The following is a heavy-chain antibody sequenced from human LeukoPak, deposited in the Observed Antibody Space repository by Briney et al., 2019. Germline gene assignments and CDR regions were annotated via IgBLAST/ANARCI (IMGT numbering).Heavy chain of an antibody. D-gene: IGHD3-9*01. CDR3: ARDSLNFDRDYYYYYGMDV. Sequence: GGSLRLSCAASGLTFSSYAMHWVRQAPGKGLEWVAVISYDGSNKYYADSVKGRFTISRDNSKNTLYLQMNSLRAEDTAVYYCARDSLNFDRDYYYYYGMDVWGQGTTVTVSS. J-gene: IGHJ6*02. V-gene: IGHV3-30-3*01. CDR1: GLTFSSYA. CDR2: ISYDGSNK.